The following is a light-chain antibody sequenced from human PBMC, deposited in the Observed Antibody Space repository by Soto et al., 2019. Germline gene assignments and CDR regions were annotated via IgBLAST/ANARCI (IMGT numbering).Light chain of an antibody. V-gene: IGKV3-15*01. CDR2: GAS. CDR3: QQNNKWPPVT. J-gene: IGKJ4*01. CDR1: QTISND. Sequence: EVVMTQSPATVSVSPGEGVTISCRASQTISNDLAWYQQKPSQAPRLLIYGASTRDTGVPARFSGGGSGTEFTLTISSLQSEDFAFYYCQQNNKWPPVTFGGGTKV.